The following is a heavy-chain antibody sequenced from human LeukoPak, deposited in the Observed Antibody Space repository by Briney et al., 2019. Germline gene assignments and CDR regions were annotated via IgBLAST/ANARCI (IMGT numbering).Heavy chain of an antibody. CDR2: IYYSGST. Sequence: PSETLSLTCAVYGGSFSGYYWSWIRQPPGKGLEWIGYIYYSGSTNYNPSLKSRVTISVDTSKNQFSLKLSSVTAADTAVYYCARVKVFGAFDIWGQGTMVTVSS. CDR1: GGSFSGYY. V-gene: IGHV4-59*01. CDR3: ARVKVFGAFDI. J-gene: IGHJ3*02. D-gene: IGHD3-10*01.